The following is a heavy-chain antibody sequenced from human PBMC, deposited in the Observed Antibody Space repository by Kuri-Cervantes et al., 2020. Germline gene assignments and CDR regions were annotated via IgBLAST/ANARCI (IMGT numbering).Heavy chain of an antibody. J-gene: IGHJ4*02. CDR3: ARGSTGYGNFDY. Sequence: GESLKISCAASGFTFSSYAMHWVRQAPGKGLEWVAVISYDGSNKYYADSVKGRFTISRDNAKNTLYLQMHSLGAEDTAVYYCARGSTGYGNFDYWGRGTLVTVSS. V-gene: IGHV3-30-3*01. CDR2: ISYDGSNK. D-gene: IGHD5-12*01. CDR1: GFTFSSYA.